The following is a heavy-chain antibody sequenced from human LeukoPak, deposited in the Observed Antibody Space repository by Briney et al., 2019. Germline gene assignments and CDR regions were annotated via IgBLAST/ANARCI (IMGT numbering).Heavy chain of an antibody. CDR2: VSGSGGST. CDR3: ARGVAYYYDSSGYLAGDY. D-gene: IGHD3-22*01. J-gene: IGHJ4*02. CDR1: GFTFSSYA. Sequence: GGSLRLSCAASGFTFSSYAMSWVRQAPGKGLEWVSAVSGSGGSTYNADSVKGRFTISRDNAKNSLYLQMNSLRAEDTAVYYCARGVAYYYDSSGYLAGDYWGQGTLVTVSS. V-gene: IGHV3-23*01.